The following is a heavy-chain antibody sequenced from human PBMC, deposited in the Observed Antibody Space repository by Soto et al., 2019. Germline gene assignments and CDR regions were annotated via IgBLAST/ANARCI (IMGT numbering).Heavy chain of an antibody. CDR2: ISSSSSYI. J-gene: IGHJ2*01. D-gene: IGHD3-22*01. CDR1: GFTFSSYS. Sequence: NPGGSLRLSCAASGFTFSSYSMNWVRQAPGKGLEWVSSISSSSSYIYYADSVKGRFTISRDNAKNSLYLQMNSLRAEDTAVYYCARDFRGDYYDSSWYFDLWGRGTLVTVSS. V-gene: IGHV3-21*01. CDR3: ARDFRGDYYDSSWYFDL.